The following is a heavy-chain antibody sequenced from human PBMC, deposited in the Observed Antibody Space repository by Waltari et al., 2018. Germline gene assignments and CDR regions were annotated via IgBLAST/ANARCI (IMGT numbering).Heavy chain of an antibody. CDR3: ARGVPRVAYNWFDP. D-gene: IGHD1-1*01. V-gene: IGHV4-39*07. CDR2: IYYSGST. J-gene: IGHJ5*02. Sequence: QLQLQESGPGLVKPSETLSLTCTVSGGSIRSSSYYWGWIRQPPGKGLEWIGSIYYSGSTYYNPSLKSRVTISVDTSKNQFSLKLSSVTAADTAVYYCARGVPRVAYNWFDPWGQGTLVTVSS. CDR1: GGSIRSSSYY.